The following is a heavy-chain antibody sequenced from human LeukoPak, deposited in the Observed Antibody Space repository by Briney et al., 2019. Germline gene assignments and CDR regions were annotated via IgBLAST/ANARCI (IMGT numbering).Heavy chain of an antibody. CDR2: INHSGST. CDR1: GGSFSGYY. J-gene: IGHJ4*02. V-gene: IGHV4-34*01. Sequence: SETLSLTCAVYGGSFSGYYWSWIRQPPGKGLEWIGEINHSGSTNYNPSLKSRVTISVDTSKNQFSLKLSSVTAADTAVYYCARGSRQWLAPYLHFDYWGQGTLVTVSS. D-gene: IGHD6-19*01. CDR3: ARGSRQWLAPYLHFDY.